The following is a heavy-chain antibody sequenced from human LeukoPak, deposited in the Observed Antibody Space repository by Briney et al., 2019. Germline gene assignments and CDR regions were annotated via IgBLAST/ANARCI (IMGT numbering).Heavy chain of an antibody. CDR1: EFDFFSYG. CDR2: IFSDGTTT. Sequence: PGGSLRLSCVASEFDFFSYGMQWVRQAPGKGLMWVSRIFSDGTTTSYADSVKGRFTISRDNAKNTLYLQMNSLRAEDTAVYYCARELPREVTLDYWGQGTLVTVSP. D-gene: IGHD2-21*02. CDR3: ARELPREVTLDY. V-gene: IGHV3-74*01. J-gene: IGHJ4*01.